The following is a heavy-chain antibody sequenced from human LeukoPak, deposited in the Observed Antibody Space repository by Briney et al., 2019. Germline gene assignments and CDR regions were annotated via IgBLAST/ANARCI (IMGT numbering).Heavy chain of an antibody. CDR2: ISHDGSES. Sequence: PGGSLRLSCAASGFTFSSHAMVWVRQAPGKGLEWVSFISHDGSESFHTESVKGRFTISRDNSKNTLYLQMNSLRAEDTAVYYCAQGTKGYSGSGTYYLSRDHFISRWGQGTLVTVSS. V-gene: IGHV3-30-3*02. J-gene: IGHJ4*02. CDR3: AQGTKGYSGSGTYYLSRDHFISR. D-gene: IGHD3-10*01. CDR1: GFTFSSHA.